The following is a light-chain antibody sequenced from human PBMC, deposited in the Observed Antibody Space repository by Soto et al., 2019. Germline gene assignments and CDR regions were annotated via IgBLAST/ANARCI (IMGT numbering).Light chain of an antibody. Sequence: DIQMTQSLATLSASVGDRVTITCRASQSIVGWLAWYQQKPGKAPKLLIYDASTLESGVPSRFSGGGSGTEFTLTISTLQPDDFATYYCQQSYSNPITLGPGTRLEI. J-gene: IGKJ5*01. CDR2: DAS. CDR3: QQSYSNPIT. CDR1: QSIVGW. V-gene: IGKV1-5*01.